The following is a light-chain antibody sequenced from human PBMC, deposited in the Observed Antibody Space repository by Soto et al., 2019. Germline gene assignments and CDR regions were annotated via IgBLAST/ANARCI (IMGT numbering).Light chain of an antibody. CDR2: DVS. J-gene: IGLJ2*01. V-gene: IGLV2-14*01. CDR1: SSDVCGYNY. CDR3: RSYTSSSTLV. Sequence: QSVLTQPASVSGSPGQSITISCTGTSSDVCGYNYVSWYQQHPGKAPKLMIYDVSNRPSGVSNRFSGSKSGNTASLTISGLQAEDEADYYCRSYTSSSTLVFGGGTKVTVL.